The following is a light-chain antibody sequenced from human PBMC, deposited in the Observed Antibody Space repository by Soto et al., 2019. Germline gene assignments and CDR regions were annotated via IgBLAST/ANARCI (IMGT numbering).Light chain of an antibody. V-gene: IGKV1-5*03. CDR2: KAS. Sequence: DIQMTQSPSTLSASVGAAVTITCRASQTISNWLAWYQQKPGKAPKILIYKASSLESGVPSRFSGSGSGTECTLTISSLQPDDVATYYCQQYNSYPITLGQGTRLEIK. CDR3: QQYNSYPIT. J-gene: IGKJ5*01. CDR1: QTISNW.